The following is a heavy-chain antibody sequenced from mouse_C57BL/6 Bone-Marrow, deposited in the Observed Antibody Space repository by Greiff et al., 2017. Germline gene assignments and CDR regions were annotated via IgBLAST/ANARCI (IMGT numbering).Heavy chain of an antibody. Sequence: EVKLQESGPGLVKPSQSLSLTCSVTGYSITSGYYWNWIRQLPGNKLEWMGYISYDGSNNYNPSLKNRISITRDTSKNQFFLKLNSVTTEDTATYYCARDNFDVWGTGTTVTVSS. CDR1: GYSITSGYY. V-gene: IGHV3-6*01. J-gene: IGHJ1*03. CDR2: ISYDGSN. CDR3: ARDNFDV.